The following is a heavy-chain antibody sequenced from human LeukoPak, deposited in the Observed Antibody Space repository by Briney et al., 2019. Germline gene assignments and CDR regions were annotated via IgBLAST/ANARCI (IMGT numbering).Heavy chain of an antibody. J-gene: IGHJ3*02. CDR1: GFTFRRYD. D-gene: IGHD5-24*01. CDR3: AKGGDGYNRDAFDI. Sequence: GGSLRLSCAASGFTFRRYDMHWVRQAPGKGLEWVAVIWYDGSNKYYADSVKGRFTISRDNSKNTLYLQMNSLRAEDTAVYYCAKGGDGYNRDAFDIWGQGTMVTVSS. V-gene: IGHV3-33*06. CDR2: IWYDGSNK.